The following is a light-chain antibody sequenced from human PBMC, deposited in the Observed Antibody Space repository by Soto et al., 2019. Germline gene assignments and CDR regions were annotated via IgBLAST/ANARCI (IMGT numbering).Light chain of an antibody. CDR3: QQYNAYPYT. J-gene: IGKJ2*01. Sequence: DIQMTQSPSTLSASVGDRVTITCQASQNITRWLAWYQQKPGKAPNLLIYQASNLLSGVPSRVSGSGSGTEFTLAISSLLPDDFATYYCQQYNAYPYTFGQGTKLEIK. CDR1: QNITRW. CDR2: QAS. V-gene: IGKV1-5*03.